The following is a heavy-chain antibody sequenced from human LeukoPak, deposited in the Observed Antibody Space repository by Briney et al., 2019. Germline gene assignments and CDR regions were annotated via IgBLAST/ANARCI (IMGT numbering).Heavy chain of an antibody. V-gene: IGHV3-74*01. D-gene: IGHD3-22*01. CDR3: ARVNPTSSGFYAY. CDR2: ISRDGTTT. CDR1: GFTFSTYW. Sequence: GGSLRLSCAASGFTFSTYWMHWVRQTPGKGLVWVSRISRDGTTTTYADSVKGRFTISRDNAKNSLYLQMNSLRAEDTAVYYCARVNPTSSGFYAYWGQGTLVTVSS. J-gene: IGHJ4*02.